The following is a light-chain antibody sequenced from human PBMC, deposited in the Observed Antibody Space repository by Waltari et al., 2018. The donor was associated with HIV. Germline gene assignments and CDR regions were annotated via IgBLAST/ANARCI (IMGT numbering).Light chain of an antibody. CDR3: CSSATSSTFVV. Sequence: QSALTQPASVSGSPGQSITISCTGTSSDVGTYNLVSRYQQYPGKAPKLIIYEVSKRPSGVSSRFSGSKSGNTASLTISGLQAADEADYYCCSSATSSTFVVFGGGTKLTVL. J-gene: IGLJ2*01. CDR2: EVS. CDR1: SSDVGTYNL. V-gene: IGLV2-23*02.